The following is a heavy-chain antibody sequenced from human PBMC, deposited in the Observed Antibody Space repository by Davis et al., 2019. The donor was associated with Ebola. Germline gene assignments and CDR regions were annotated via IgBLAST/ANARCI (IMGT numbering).Heavy chain of an antibody. CDR2: MNPNSCNT. D-gene: IGHD3-10*01. V-gene: IGHV1-8*01. Sequence: ASVKVSCKASGYTFTSYDINWVRQATGQGLEWMGWMNPNSCNTGYAQKFQGRVTMTRNTSISTAYMALSSLRSEDTAVYYCASRHGSGSYFTRYYYYGRDVWGQGTTVTVS. J-gene: IGHJ6*02. CDR3: ASRHGSGSYFTRYYYYGRDV. CDR1: GYTFTSYD.